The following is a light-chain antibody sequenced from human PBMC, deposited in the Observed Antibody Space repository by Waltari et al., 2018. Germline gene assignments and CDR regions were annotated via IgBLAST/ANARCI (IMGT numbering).Light chain of an antibody. CDR2: DDS. J-gene: IGLJ3*02. CDR1: IIGRQR. Sequence: SYVLTQPPSLSVAPGQTAKLPCGGHIIGRQRVHWHQQKPGQAPRLLVYDDSDRPSGIPDRFSGSNSGNTATLTISSVEAGDEAAYYCQGWDSTSDVVFGGGTKLTVL. V-gene: IGLV3-21*02. CDR3: QGWDSTSDVV.